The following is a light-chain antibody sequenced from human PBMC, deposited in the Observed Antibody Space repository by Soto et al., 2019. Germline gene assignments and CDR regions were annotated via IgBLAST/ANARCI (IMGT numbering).Light chain of an antibody. V-gene: IGLV2-8*01. CDR2: EVS. CDR1: SSDVGGYNY. CDR3: SSYAGSNNLGV. Sequence: QSALTQPPSASGSRGQSVTISCTGTSSDVGGYNYVSWYQQHPGKAPKLMIYEVSKRPSGVPDRFSGSKSGNTASLTVSGLQPEDEADYYCSSYAGSNNLGVFGGGTQLT. J-gene: IGLJ3*02.